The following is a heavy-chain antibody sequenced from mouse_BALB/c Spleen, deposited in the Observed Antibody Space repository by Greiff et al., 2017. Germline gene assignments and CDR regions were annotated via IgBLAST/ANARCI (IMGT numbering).Heavy chain of an antibody. CDR1: GYSITSGYY. CDR2: ISYDGSN. Sequence: EVQLQQSGPGLVKPSQSLSLTCSVTGYSITSGYYWNWIRQFPGNKLEWMGYISYDGSNNYNPSLKNRISITRDTSKNQFFLKLNSVTTEDTATYYCARGNYDWFAYWGQGTLVTVSA. J-gene: IGHJ3*01. CDR3: ARGNYDWFAY. D-gene: IGHD2-1*01. V-gene: IGHV3-6*02.